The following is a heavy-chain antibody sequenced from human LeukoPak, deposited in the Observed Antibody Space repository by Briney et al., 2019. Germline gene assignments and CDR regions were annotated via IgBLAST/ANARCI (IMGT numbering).Heavy chain of an antibody. CDR3: AHRLRYDGYWDTGYFDY. CDR1: GFSLSSSGVG. CDR2: IYWDDDK. V-gene: IGHV2-5*02. Sequence: ESGPTLVKPTQTLTLTCTFSGFSLSSSGVGVGWIRQPPGRALEWLVFIYWDDDKRYSPSLKSRLTITKDTSKNQVVLSMTNMDPLDTGTYYCAHRLRYDGYWDTGYFDYWGQGALVTVSS. J-gene: IGHJ4*02. D-gene: IGHD5-24*01.